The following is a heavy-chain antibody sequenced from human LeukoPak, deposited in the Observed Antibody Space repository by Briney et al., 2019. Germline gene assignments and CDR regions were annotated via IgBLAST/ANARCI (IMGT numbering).Heavy chain of an antibody. CDR1: GGSISSGGYY. V-gene: IGHV4-31*03. D-gene: IGHD1-7*01. CDR2: IYYSGST. Sequence: SETLSLTCTVSGGSISSGGYYGSWIRQHPGKGLEWIGYIYYSGSTYYNPSLKSRVTISVDTSKNQFSLKLSSVTAADTAVYYCARGWVTGTTCWFDPWGQGTLVTVSS. J-gene: IGHJ5*02. CDR3: ARGWVTGTTCWFDP.